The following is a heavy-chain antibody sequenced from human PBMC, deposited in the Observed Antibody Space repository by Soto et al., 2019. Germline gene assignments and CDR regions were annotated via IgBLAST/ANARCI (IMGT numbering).Heavy chain of an antibody. CDR2: IWYDGSNK. CDR3: ARGDTAMVHDAFDI. Sequence: HPGGSLRLSCAASGFTFSSYGMHWVRQAPGKGLEWVAVIWYDGSNKYYADSVKGRFTISRDNSKNTLYLQMNSLRAEDTAVYYCARGDTAMVHDAFDIWGQGTMVTVSS. V-gene: IGHV3-33*01. D-gene: IGHD5-18*01. J-gene: IGHJ3*02. CDR1: GFTFSSYG.